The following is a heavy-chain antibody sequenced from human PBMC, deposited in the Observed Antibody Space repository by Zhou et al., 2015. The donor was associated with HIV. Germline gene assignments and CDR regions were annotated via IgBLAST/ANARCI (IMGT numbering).Heavy chain of an antibody. CDR1: GYTFTSYD. V-gene: IGHV1-8*01. Sequence: QVQLVQSGAEVKKPGASVKVSCKASGYTFTSYDINWVRQATGQGLEWMGWMNPNSGNTGYAQKFQGRVTMTSNTSISTAYMELSSLRSEDTAVYYCARGYCSSTTCYTSYYYAMDVWGQGTTVTVSS. CDR2: MNPNSGNT. CDR3: ARGYCSSTTCYTSYYYAMDV. D-gene: IGHD2-2*02. J-gene: IGHJ6*02.